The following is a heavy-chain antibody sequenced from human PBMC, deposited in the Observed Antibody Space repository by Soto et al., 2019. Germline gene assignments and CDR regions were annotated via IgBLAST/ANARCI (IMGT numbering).Heavy chain of an antibody. CDR3: ARDFRSSGWYPYYFDY. V-gene: IGHV3-30-3*01. CDR1: GFTFSSYA. Sequence: PGGSLRLSCAASGFTFSSYAMHWVRQAPGKGLEWVAVISYDGSNKYYADSVKGRFTISRDNSKNTLYLQMNSLRAEDTAVYYCARDFRSSGWYPYYFDYWGQGTLVTVSS. CDR2: ISYDGSNK. J-gene: IGHJ4*02. D-gene: IGHD6-19*01.